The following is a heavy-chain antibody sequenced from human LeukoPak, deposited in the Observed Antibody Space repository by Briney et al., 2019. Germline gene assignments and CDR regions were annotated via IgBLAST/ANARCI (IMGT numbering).Heavy chain of an antibody. D-gene: IGHD5-18*01. CDR2: IYYTGST. V-gene: IGHV4-59*08. Sequence: SETLSLTCTVSGGSIGNYYWTWIRQPPGKGLEWIGYIYYTGSTYYDPSLKSPVTMSLDTSKNQFSLKLSSVTAADTAVYYCARAGSSFHMGYYFDYWSQGTLVTVSS. CDR3: ARAGSSFHMGYYFDY. J-gene: IGHJ4*02. CDR1: GGSIGNYY.